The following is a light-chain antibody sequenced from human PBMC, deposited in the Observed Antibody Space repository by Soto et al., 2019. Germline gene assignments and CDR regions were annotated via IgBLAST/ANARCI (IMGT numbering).Light chain of an antibody. V-gene: IGKV3-20*01. Sequence: EVVLTQSPGTLSLSPGESATLSCGASQSVSGMYLAWYQQKPGQAPRLLIYGTSNRATGIPDRFSGSGSGTDFTLTIRRLEPEDFAMYFCQQYDNSPFTFGHGTKVDIK. J-gene: IGKJ3*01. CDR1: QSVSGMY. CDR3: QQYDNSPFT. CDR2: GTS.